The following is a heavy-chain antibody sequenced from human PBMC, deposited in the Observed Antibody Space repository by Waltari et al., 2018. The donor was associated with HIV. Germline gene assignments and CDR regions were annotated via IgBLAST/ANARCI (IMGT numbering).Heavy chain of an antibody. J-gene: IGHJ6*02. V-gene: IGHV3-33*01. CDR3: ARDRSSSWYGRDYYYYGMDV. CDR1: GFIFSNYG. D-gene: IGHD6-13*01. CDR2: IWYDGSNK. Sequence: QVQLVESGGRVVQSGGSLRLSCATSGFIFSNYGMHWVRQAPGKGLEWVAIIWYDGSNKYFADSVKGRFTISRDNSKNTLYLQMNSLRAEDTAVYYCARDRSSSWYGRDYYYYGMDVWGQGTTVTVS.